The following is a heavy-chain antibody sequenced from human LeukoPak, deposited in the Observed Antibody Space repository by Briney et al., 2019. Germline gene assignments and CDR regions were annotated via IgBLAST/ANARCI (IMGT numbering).Heavy chain of an antibody. J-gene: IGHJ6*02. CDR1: GFTFSSYA. V-gene: IGHV3-23*01. CDR2: ISGSGGST. Sequence: PGGSLRLSCAASGFTFSSYAMSWVRQAPGKGLEWVSAISGSGGSTYYADSVKGRFTISRDNSKNTLYLQMNSLRAEDTAVYYCAKVGVGSSSWYDYYYYGMDVWGQGTTVTVSS. CDR3: AKVGVGSSSWYDYYYYGMDV. D-gene: IGHD6-13*01.